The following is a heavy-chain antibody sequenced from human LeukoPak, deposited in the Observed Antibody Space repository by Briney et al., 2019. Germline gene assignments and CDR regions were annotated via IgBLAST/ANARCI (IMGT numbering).Heavy chain of an antibody. CDR2: IYYSGST. Sequence: SETLSLTCTVSGGSISSSSYYWGWIRQPPGKGLEWIGSIYYSGSTYYNPSLKRRVTISIDTSKNQFSLKLSSVTAADTAVYYCAREGRGYYDSIGYYYDYYYYGVDVWGQGTTVTVSS. J-gene: IGHJ6*02. D-gene: IGHD3-22*01. V-gene: IGHV4-39*07. CDR1: GGSISSSSYY. CDR3: AREGRGYYDSIGYYYDYYYYGVDV.